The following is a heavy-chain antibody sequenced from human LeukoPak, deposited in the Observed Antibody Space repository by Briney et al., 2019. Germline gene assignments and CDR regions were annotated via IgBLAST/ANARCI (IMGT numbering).Heavy chain of an antibody. CDR1: GDSISSGSYY. J-gene: IGHJ4*02. CDR3: ARDKNYFDY. V-gene: IGHV4-39*07. CDR2: IYHSGST. Sequence: PSETLSLTCTVSGDSISSGSYYWSWIRQPAGKGLEWIGSIYHSGSTYYNPSLKSRVTISVDTSKNQFSLKLSSVTAADTAVYYCARDKNYFDYWGQGTLVTVSS.